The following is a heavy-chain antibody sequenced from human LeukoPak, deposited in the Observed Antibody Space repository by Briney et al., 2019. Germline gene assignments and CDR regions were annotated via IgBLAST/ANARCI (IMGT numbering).Heavy chain of an antibody. Sequence: GESLKISCKGSGYSFTSYWIGWVRQMPGKGLEWMGIMYPGDSDTRYSPSFQGQVTISADKSISTAYLQWSSLKASDTAMYYCARAHYYDSSGYYPPHPCMDVWGQGTTVTVSS. CDR1: GYSFTSYW. D-gene: IGHD3-22*01. V-gene: IGHV5-51*01. CDR2: MYPGDSDT. J-gene: IGHJ6*02. CDR3: ARAHYYDSSGYYPPHPCMDV.